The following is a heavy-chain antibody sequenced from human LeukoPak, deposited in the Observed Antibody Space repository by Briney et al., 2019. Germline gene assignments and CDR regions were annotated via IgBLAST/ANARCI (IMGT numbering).Heavy chain of an antibody. Sequence: TSETLSLTCTVSGGSISSYYWNWIRQPPGKGLEWIGYIYYSGSTNYNPSLKSRVTTSVDTSKNQLSLKLSSVTAADTAVYYCARERLGYYDRSGLDYWGRGTLVTVSS. V-gene: IGHV4-59*01. CDR2: IYYSGST. CDR1: GGSISSYY. J-gene: IGHJ4*02. CDR3: ARERLGYYDRSGLDY. D-gene: IGHD3-22*01.